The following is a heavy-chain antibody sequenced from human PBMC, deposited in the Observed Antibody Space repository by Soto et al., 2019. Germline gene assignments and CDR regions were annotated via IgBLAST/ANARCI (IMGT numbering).Heavy chain of an antibody. D-gene: IGHD5-12*01. CDR2: TNAGNGNT. Sequence: GASVKVSCKASGYTFTSYAMHWVRQAPGQRLEWMGWTNAGNGNTKYSQKFQGRVTITRDTSASTAYMELSSLRSEDTAVYYCARGGITWPRDGYNLDHWGQGTLVTVSS. V-gene: IGHV1-3*01. CDR1: GYTFTSYA. CDR3: ARGGITWPRDGYNLDH. J-gene: IGHJ4*02.